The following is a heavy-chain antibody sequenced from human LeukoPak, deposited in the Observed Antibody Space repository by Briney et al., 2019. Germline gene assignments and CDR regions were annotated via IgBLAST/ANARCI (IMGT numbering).Heavy chain of an antibody. CDR2: IYTSGST. V-gene: IGHV4-4*07. CDR3: AGSGYSYGYDNSFDY. Sequence: SETLSLTCTVSGGSISSYYWSWIRQPAGKGLEWIGRIYTSGSTNYNPSLKSRVTMSVDTSKNQFSLKLSSVTAADTAVYYCAGSGYSYGYDNSFDYWGRGTLVTVSS. D-gene: IGHD5-18*01. CDR1: GGSISSYY. J-gene: IGHJ4*02.